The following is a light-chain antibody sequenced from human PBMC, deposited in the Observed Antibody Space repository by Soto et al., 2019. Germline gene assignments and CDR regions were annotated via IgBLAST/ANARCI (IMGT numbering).Light chain of an antibody. Sequence: EIILTQSPATLSLSPGERATLSCRASQGVAGYLAWYQQKPGQAPRLLIYDTSNRATGIPARFSGSGSGTDFTLTISSLEAEDFAVYYCQRRNNGPLSCGGGTKVEIK. CDR2: DTS. CDR3: QRRNNGPLS. J-gene: IGKJ4*01. CDR1: QGVAGY. V-gene: IGKV3-11*01.